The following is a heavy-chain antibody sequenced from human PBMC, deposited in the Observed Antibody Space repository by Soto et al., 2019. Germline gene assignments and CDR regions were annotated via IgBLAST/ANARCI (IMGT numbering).Heavy chain of an antibody. V-gene: IGHV3-9*01. Sequence: PGGSLRLSCAASGFTFDDYAMHWVRQIPGKGLQWVSGISWSTSSIGYGASLRGRFLISGDNANNSLYLQMNDLRPEDTALYYCGKASSSNSWSPIDYWGQGTMVTVSS. D-gene: IGHD3-3*01. CDR3: GKASSSNSWSPIDY. CDR2: ISWSTSSI. J-gene: IGHJ4*02. CDR1: GFTFDDYA.